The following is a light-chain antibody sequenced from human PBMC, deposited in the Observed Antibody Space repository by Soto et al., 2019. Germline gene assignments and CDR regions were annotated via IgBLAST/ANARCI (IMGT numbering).Light chain of an antibody. CDR2: GVS. V-gene: IGLV2-11*01. Sequence: QSALTQPRSVSGSPGQSVTISCTGTSSDVNDYKFVSWYQQHPGKAPKLMIFGVSERPSGVPDRFSASKSANTASLSISVIQAEDDADYYCCSYTGTYSYVFGSGTKLTVL. CDR3: CSYTGTYSYV. J-gene: IGLJ1*01. CDR1: SSDVNDYKF.